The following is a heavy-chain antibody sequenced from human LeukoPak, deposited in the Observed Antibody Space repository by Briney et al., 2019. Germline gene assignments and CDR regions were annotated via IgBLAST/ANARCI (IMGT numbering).Heavy chain of an antibody. CDR1: GYTFTAYY. Sequence: ASVKVSCKASGYTFTAYYMHWVRQAAGQGLEWMGWINPDSGGTNYAQNLQGRVTMTTDTSTSTAYMELRSLRSDDTAVYYCARDQWGRMVDYWGQGTLVTVSS. CDR2: INPDSGGT. V-gene: IGHV1-2*02. CDR3: ARDQWGRMVDY. D-gene: IGHD7-27*01. J-gene: IGHJ4*02.